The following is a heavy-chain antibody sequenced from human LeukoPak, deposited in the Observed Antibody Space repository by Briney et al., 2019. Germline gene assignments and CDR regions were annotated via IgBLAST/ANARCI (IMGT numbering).Heavy chain of an antibody. J-gene: IGHJ6*03. Sequence: GESLKISCKGSGYTFTSYYMHWVRQAPGQGLEWMGIINPSGGSTSYAQKFQGRVTMTRDMSTSTVYMELSSLRSEDTAVYYCARTGDPYYYYYYMDVWGKGTTVTVSS. CDR2: INPSGGST. D-gene: IGHD4-17*01. CDR3: ARTGDPYYYYYYMDV. CDR1: GYTFTSYY. V-gene: IGHV1-46*01.